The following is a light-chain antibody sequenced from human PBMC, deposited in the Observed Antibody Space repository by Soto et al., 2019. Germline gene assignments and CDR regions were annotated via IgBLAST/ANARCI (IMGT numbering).Light chain of an antibody. CDR2: AAT. CDR3: HHYGYSPWT. V-gene: IGKV3-20*01. CDR1: QYISSSY. J-gene: IGKJ1*01. Sequence: EIVLTQSPGTLSLSPGERATLSCRASQYISSSYFAWYQQKPGQAPRLLIYAATNRATGIPDRFSGGGSGTEFTLTIGRLXXXXXXXXSCHHYGYSPWTFGQGTKVEIK.